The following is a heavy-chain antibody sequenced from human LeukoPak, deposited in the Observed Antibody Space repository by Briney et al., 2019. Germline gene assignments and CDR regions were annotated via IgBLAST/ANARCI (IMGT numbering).Heavy chain of an antibody. CDR2: INPNSGGT. D-gene: IGHD3-10*01. CDR3: ARGGAYRSGSYLPRN. CDR1: GYTFTGYY. J-gene: IGHJ4*02. V-gene: IGHV1-2*02. Sequence: ASVKVSCEASGYTFTGYYMHWVRQAPGQGLEWMGWINPNSGGTNYAQKFQGRVTMTRDTSISTAYMELSSLRSEDTAVYYCARGGAYRSGSYLPRNWGQGTLVTVSS.